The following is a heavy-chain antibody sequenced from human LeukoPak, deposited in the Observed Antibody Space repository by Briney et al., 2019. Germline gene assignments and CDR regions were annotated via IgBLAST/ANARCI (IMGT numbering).Heavy chain of an antibody. J-gene: IGHJ4*02. V-gene: IGHV3-23*01. CDR1: GFTFSSYS. Sequence: PGGSLRLSCAASGFTFSSYSMNWVRQAPGKGLEWVASISGSGGKTYYADSVEGRFTISRDNSKNTLYLQMNSQRAEDTALYYCARGRGGDYVPSRFDYWGQGTLVTVSS. D-gene: IGHD4-17*01. CDR3: ARGRGGDYVPSRFDY. CDR2: ISGSGGKT.